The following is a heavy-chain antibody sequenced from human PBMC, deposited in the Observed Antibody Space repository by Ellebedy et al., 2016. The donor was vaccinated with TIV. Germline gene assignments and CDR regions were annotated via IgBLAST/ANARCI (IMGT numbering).Heavy chain of an antibody. Sequence: MPSETLSLTCTVSGGSITPYFWSRFRRPPGRVLEWSGYIYYSGSPNYNPYLKSRVTLSVDTSRKQFSLKLKSVTAADTAVYYCARSRMSGAGTATYWVDESWGQGILVSVSS. CDR2: IYYSGSP. J-gene: IGHJ5*02. V-gene: IGHV4-59*01. CDR3: ARSRMSGAGTATYWVDES. D-gene: IGHD6-19*01. CDR1: GGSITPYF.